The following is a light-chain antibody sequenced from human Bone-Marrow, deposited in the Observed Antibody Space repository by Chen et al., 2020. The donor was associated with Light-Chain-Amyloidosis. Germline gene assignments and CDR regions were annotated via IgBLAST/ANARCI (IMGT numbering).Light chain of an antibody. Sequence: QSALTQPASVSGSPGQSITISCTGTSSDVGSYYLVSWYQQHPGKAPKLIVYEGNKRPSGVSNRFSGSKSGNTASPTISGLQAEDEADYYCCSYAGNSLVFGGGTKLTVL. CDR3: CSYAGNSLV. CDR1: SSDVGSYYL. CDR2: EGN. J-gene: IGLJ2*01. V-gene: IGLV2-23*01.